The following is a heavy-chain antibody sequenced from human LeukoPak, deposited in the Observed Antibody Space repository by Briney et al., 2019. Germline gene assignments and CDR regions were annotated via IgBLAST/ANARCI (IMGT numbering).Heavy chain of an antibody. CDR3: AKDFGSGSSDY. CDR1: GFTFSTFA. J-gene: IGHJ4*02. D-gene: IGHD3-10*01. V-gene: IGHV3-23*01. Sequence: GGSLRLSCAASGFTFSTFAMIWVRQPPGKGLEWVSSIFPSGGEIHYADSVRGRFTISRDNSKSTLSLQMNSLRAEDTAVYYCAKDFGSGSSDYWGQGTLVTVSS. CDR2: IFPSGGEI.